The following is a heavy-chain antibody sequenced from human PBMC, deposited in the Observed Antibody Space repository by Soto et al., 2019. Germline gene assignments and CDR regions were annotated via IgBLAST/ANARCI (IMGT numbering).Heavy chain of an antibody. J-gene: IGHJ4*02. CDR1: GGSISSGDYY. Sequence: SETLSLTCTVSGGSISSGDYYWSWIRQPPXKGLEWIGYIYYSGSTYYNPSLKSRVTISVDTSKNQFSLKLSSVTAADTAVYYCAREYYDSSGYYRLYFDYWGQGTLVTVSS. CDR3: AREYYDSSGYYRLYFDY. D-gene: IGHD3-22*01. CDR2: IYYSGST. V-gene: IGHV4-30-4*01.